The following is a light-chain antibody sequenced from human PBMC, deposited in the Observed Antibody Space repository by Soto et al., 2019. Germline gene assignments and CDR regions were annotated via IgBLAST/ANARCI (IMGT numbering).Light chain of an antibody. V-gene: IGKV3-20*01. J-gene: IGKJ2*01. CDR2: GAS. CDR1: QSVSSNH. Sequence: ESVLTQSPGTLSLSPGERATLSCRASQSVSSNHLAWYQQKRGQPPRLLIYGASSRATGTPGRFSGSGSGTDFTLTITRLEPEDFAVYFCQHYNFWPHTVGQGTKVDIK. CDR3: QHYNFWPHT.